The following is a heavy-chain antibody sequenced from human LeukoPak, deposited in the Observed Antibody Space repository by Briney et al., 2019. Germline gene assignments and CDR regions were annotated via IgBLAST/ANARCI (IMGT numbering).Heavy chain of an antibody. Sequence: KHSQTLSLTCAISGDSVSSNSAAWNWIRQSPSRGLEWLGRTYYRSKWYNDYAVSVNSRITINPDTSKNQFSLQLNSVTPEDTAVYYCARASAAGTPSPGFDYWGQGTLVTVSS. CDR3: ARASAAGTPSPGFDY. J-gene: IGHJ4*02. D-gene: IGHD6-13*01. CDR1: GDSVSSNSAA. V-gene: IGHV6-1*01. CDR2: TYYRSKWYN.